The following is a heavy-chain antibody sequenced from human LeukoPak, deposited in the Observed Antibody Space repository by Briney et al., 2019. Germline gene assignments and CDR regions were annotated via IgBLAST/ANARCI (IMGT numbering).Heavy chain of an antibody. V-gene: IGHV4-34*01. J-gene: IGHJ4*02. CDR2: INHSGST. Sequence: SETLSLTCAVYGGSFSGYYWSWIRQPPGKGLEWIGEINHSGSTNYNPSLKSRVTISVDTSMNQFSLKLSSVTAADTAVYYCARSPGIPHDYWGQGTLVTVSS. CDR3: ARSPGIPHDY. D-gene: IGHD3-10*01. CDR1: GGSFSGYY.